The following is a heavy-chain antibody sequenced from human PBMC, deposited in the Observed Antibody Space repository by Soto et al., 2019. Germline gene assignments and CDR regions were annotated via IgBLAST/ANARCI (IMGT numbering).Heavy chain of an antibody. CDR3: AKDTGYSSGWYDY. CDR2: ISGSDGST. V-gene: IGHV3-23*01. Sequence: EVQLLESGGGLVRPGGSLRLTCAASGFTFSSHAMNWIRQAPGEGLEWISAISGSDGSTYYADSGKGRFTISRDNSIITRFLQMSSLGGEDTAVYYCAKDTGYSSGWYDYWGQGTLVTVSS. CDR1: GFTFSSHA. D-gene: IGHD6-19*01. J-gene: IGHJ4*02.